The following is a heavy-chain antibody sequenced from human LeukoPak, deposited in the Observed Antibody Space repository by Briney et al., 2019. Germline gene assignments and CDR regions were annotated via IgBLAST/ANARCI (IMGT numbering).Heavy chain of an antibody. CDR3: AKVHGSGC. CDR1: GFTFSDYY. Sequence: GGSLRLSCAASGFTFSDYYMSYIRQAPGKGLEWVSYISTTSTYTDYADSVRGRFTISRDNAKNLLYLQMNSLRAEDTAVYYCAKVHGSGCWGQGTLVTVSS. CDR2: ISTTSTYT. J-gene: IGHJ4*02. D-gene: IGHD6-25*01. V-gene: IGHV3-11*05.